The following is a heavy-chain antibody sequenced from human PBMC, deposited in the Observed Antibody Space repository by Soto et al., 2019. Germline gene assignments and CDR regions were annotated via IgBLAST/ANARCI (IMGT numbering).Heavy chain of an antibody. CDR3: LRDAQGRGAGSHDF. D-gene: IGHD3-10*01. V-gene: IGHV3-21*01. J-gene: IGHJ4*02. CDR2: ISTYGDFT. CDR1: GFTFSDYS. Sequence: GGSLRLSCVVSGFTFSDYSMNWVRQAPGKGLEWVSSISTYGDFTYYADSVRGRFTIFRDSAKNSLYLQMDSLRADDTAFYFCLRDAQGRGAGSHDFWGQGTLVTVSS.